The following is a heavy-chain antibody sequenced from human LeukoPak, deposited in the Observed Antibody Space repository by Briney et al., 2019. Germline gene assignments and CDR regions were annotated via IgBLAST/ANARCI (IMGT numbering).Heavy chain of an antibody. CDR1: GFAFGSYG. Sequence: PARSLRLSCAAYGFAFGSYGLHWVRQAPGKGLEGVAIICYDGSNKHYADSVKGRFTISRDNSKNTLYLQMNSLRVEDTAVYYCARDGRGGRGYFYYYMDVWGKGTPVTVSS. D-gene: IGHD2-15*01. J-gene: IGHJ6*03. V-gene: IGHV3-33*01. CDR2: ICYDGSNK. CDR3: ARDGRGGRGYFYYYMDV.